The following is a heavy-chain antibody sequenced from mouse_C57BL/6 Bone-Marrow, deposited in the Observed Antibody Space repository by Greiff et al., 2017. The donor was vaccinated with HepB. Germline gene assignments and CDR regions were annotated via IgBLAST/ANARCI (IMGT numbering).Heavy chain of an antibody. CDR3: ASSYYYGSSPAWFAY. J-gene: IGHJ3*01. CDR1: GYTFTSYW. CDR2: IHPNSGST. D-gene: IGHD1-1*01. Sequence: QVQLQQPGAELVKPGASVKLSCKASGYTFTSYWMHWVKQRPGQGLEWIGMIHPNSGSTNYNEKFKSKATLTVDKSSSTAYMQRSSLTSEDSAVYYCASSYYYGSSPAWFAYWGQGTLVTVSA. V-gene: IGHV1-64*01.